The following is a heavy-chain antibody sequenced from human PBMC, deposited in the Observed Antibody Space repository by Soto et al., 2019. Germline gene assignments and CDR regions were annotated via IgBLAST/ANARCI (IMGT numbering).Heavy chain of an antibody. CDR1: GFTFSSYA. J-gene: IGHJ5*02. Sequence: GGSLRLSCAASGFTFSSYAMSWVRQAPGKGLEWVSAISGSGGSTYYADSVKGRFTISRDNSKNKLYLQMNSLRAEDTAVYYCAKKTIFGVVTPAWFDPWGQGTLVTVSS. V-gene: IGHV3-23*01. CDR3: AKKTIFGVVTPAWFDP. D-gene: IGHD3-3*01. CDR2: ISGSGGST.